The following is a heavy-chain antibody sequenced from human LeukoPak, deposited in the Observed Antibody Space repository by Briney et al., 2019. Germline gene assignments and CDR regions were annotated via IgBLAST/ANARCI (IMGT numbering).Heavy chain of an antibody. V-gene: IGHV5-51*01. CDR2: MYPGDSDT. D-gene: IGHD2-21*01. CDR1: GYTFNSYY. Sequence: GASVKVSCKASGYTFNSYYRHWVRQMPGKGLEWMGIMYPGDSDTRYSPSFQGQVTISADKSVSTTYLQWSSLKASDTAMYYCARLCGGSYYYYYYMDVWGKGTTVTVSS. J-gene: IGHJ6*03. CDR3: ARLCGGSYYYYYYMDV.